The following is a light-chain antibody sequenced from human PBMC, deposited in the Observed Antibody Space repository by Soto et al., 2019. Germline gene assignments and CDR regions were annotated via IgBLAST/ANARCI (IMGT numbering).Light chain of an antibody. CDR3: QQYNNWPYT. CDR2: GAS. J-gene: IGKJ2*01. CDR1: QSVSRN. Sequence: EIVMTQSPATLSASPGERAILSCRASQSVSRNLAWYQQKPGQAPRLLIYGASTRATGIPARFSGSGSGTEFTLTISSLQSEDFAVYYCQQYNNWPYTFGQGTKLEIK. V-gene: IGKV3-15*01.